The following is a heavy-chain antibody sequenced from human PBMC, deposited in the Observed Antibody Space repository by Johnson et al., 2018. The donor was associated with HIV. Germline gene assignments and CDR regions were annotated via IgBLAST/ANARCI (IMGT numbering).Heavy chain of an antibody. J-gene: IGHJ3*02. Sequence: QVQLVESGGGVVQPGTSLRLSCAASGFTFSRCGMHWVRQAPGKGLEWAAVISNDGSNKFYADSVKGRFTLSRDNSKNTLYLQMNSLKADDTAVYYCARTISSYQGAFDIWGQGTMVTVSS. CDR2: ISNDGSNK. D-gene: IGHD1-26*01. CDR3: ARTISSYQGAFDI. CDR1: GFTFSRCG. V-gene: IGHV3-30*03.